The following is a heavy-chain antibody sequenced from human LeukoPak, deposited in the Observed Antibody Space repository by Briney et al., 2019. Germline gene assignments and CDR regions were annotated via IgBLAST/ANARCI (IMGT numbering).Heavy chain of an antibody. CDR2: ITPILGIA. CDR3: VRAPFYLDSSAWD. J-gene: IGHJ4*02. V-gene: IGHV1-69*04. CDR1: GGTFSNYA. Sequence: ASVKVSCKASGGTFSNYAINWVRQAPGQGLEWMGRITPILGIADYAQKFQGRVTITADKSSTTVYMELSSLKSEDTAVYYCVRAPFYLDSSAWDWGQGTLVTVSS. D-gene: IGHD3-22*01.